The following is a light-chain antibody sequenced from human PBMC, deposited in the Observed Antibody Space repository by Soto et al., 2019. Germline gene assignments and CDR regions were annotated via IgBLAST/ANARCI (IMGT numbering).Light chain of an antibody. CDR3: QQRSNWPIT. Sequence: EIVLTQSPATLSLSPGERATLSCRTSQSVSSYFAWYQQKPGRAPRLLIYDASNRATGIPARLIGSGSGTDFTLNISSLEQDDFAFYYCQQRSNWPITFGQGTRLEIK. CDR1: QSVSSY. V-gene: IGKV3-11*01. CDR2: DAS. J-gene: IGKJ5*01.